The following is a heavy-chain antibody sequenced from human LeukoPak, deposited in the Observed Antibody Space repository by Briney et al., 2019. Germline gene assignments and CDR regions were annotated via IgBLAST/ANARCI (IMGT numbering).Heavy chain of an antibody. CDR2: INPNSGGT. V-gene: IGHV1-2*02. CDR1: GYTFTDNY. Sequence: ASVKVSCKASGYTFTDNYVHWVRQAPGQGLEWMGCINPNSGGTNYAQKLQGRVTMTTDTSTSTAYMELRSLRSDDTAVYYCARANYYDSSGSDAFDIWGQGTMVTVSS. CDR3: ARANYYDSSGSDAFDI. D-gene: IGHD3-22*01. J-gene: IGHJ3*02.